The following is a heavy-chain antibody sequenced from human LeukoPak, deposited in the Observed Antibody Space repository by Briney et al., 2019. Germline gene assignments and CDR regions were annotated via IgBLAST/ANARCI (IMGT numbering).Heavy chain of an antibody. CDR3: AREKPDYYDSSGYYLGPDY. V-gene: IGHV1-69*05. CDR1: GYTFTSYG. Sequence: SVKVSCKASGYTFTSYGISWVRQAPGQGLERMGRIIPIFGTANYAQKFQGRVTITTDESTSTAYMELGSLRSEDTAVYYCAREKPDYYDSSGYYLGPDYWGQGTLVTVSS. J-gene: IGHJ4*02. CDR2: IIPIFGTA. D-gene: IGHD3-22*01.